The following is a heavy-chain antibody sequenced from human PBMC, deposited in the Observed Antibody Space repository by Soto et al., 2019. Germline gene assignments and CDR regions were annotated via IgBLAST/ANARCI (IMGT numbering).Heavy chain of an antibody. CDR1: GFSLSTSRVG. CDR2: IYWDDDK. V-gene: IGHV2-5*02. D-gene: IGHD3-10*01. CDR3: VHTSGSGNSACFDY. Sequence: QITLKESGPTLVKPTQTLTLTCTFSGFSLSTSRVGVGWIRQPPGKALEWLALIYWDDDKRYSPSLKNRLTITKETSKNQLVHTMTNAVPVDTATYYCVHTSGSGNSACFDYWGQGTLVTVSS. J-gene: IGHJ4*02.